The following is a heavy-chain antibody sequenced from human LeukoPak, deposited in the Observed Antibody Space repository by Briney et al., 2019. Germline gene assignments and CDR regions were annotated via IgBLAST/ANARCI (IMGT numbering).Heavy chain of an antibody. CDR2: IRSSSSTI. D-gene: IGHD3-10*01. J-gene: IGHJ4*02. CDR3: ARDGSGRVPEMSAPDY. Sequence: GGSLRLSCAASGFTFSSYSMNWVRQAPGKGGEGVSCIRSSSSTIDYADSGKGRFTISRDNAKNSMYLQMNSLRAEDTAVYYCARDGSGRVPEMSAPDYWGQGTLVTVSS. V-gene: IGHV3-48*01. CDR1: GFTFSSYS.